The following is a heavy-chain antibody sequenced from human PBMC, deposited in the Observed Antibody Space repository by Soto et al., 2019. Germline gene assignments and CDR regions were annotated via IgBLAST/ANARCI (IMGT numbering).Heavy chain of an antibody. CDR1: VGSISSYY. Sequence: QVQLQESGPGRGKPSETLSLTCTVSVGSISSYYWGWIRQPPGKGLEWIGYIYYSGSTNYNPSLKSRVTISVDTSKNQFSLKLSSVTAADTAVYYCARHHDSWGQGTLVTVSS. V-gene: IGHV4-59*08. J-gene: IGHJ4*02. CDR2: IYYSGST. CDR3: ARHHDS.